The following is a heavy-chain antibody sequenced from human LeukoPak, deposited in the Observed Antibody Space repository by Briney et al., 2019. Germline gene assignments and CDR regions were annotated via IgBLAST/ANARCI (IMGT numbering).Heavy chain of an antibody. CDR1: GGTFSSDA. V-gene: IGHV1-69*04. J-gene: IGHJ3*02. CDR3: ARGAGGHAFDI. Sequence: ASVKVSCKASGGTFSSDAISWVRQAPGQGLEWMGRIIPILGIANYAQKFQGRVTITADKSTSTAYMELSSLRSEDTAVYYCARGAGGHAFDIWGQGTMVTVSS. D-gene: IGHD2-8*02. CDR2: IIPILGIA.